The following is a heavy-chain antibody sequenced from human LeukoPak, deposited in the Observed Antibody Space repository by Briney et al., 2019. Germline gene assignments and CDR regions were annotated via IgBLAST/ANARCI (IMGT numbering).Heavy chain of an antibody. CDR3: ANRYCSSTSCYPGVFDY. V-gene: IGHV3-30*02. Sequence: GGSLRLSCAASGFTFSSYGMHWVRQAPGKGLEWVAFIRYDGSNKYYADSVKGRFTISRDNSKNTLYLQMNSLRAEDTAVYYCANRYCSSTSCYPGVFDYWGQGTLVTVSS. CDR2: IRYDGSNK. J-gene: IGHJ4*02. CDR1: GFTFSSYG. D-gene: IGHD2-2*01.